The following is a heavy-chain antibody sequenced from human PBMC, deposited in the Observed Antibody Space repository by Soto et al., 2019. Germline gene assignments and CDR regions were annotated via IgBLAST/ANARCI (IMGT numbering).Heavy chain of an antibody. CDR3: AKAVVVVAAAGLSFVF. J-gene: IGHJ4*01. CDR2: VSGSGGGT. V-gene: IGHV3-23*01. D-gene: IGHD2-15*01. CDR1: GFTFSNYA. Sequence: SLRLSCAASGFTFSNYAMTWVRQAPGKGLEWVSGVSGSGGGTYYADSVKGRFTMSRDNSKSTLYLQMHSLRAEDTAIYYCAKAVVVVAAAGLSFVFWGRGMLVTV.